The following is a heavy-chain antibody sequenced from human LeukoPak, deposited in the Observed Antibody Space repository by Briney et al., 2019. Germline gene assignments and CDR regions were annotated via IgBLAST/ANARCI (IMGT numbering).Heavy chain of an antibody. J-gene: IGHJ6*03. D-gene: IGHD5-24*01. CDR3: ARAREMATISDYYYYCMDV. V-gene: IGHV1-69*05. CDR2: IIPIFGTA. CDR1: GGTFSSYA. Sequence: GASVKVSCKASGGTFSSYAISWVRQAPGQGLEWMGRIIPIFGTANYAQKFQGRVTITTDESTSTAYMELSSLRSEDTAVYYCARAREMATISDYYYYCMDVWGKGTTVTVSS.